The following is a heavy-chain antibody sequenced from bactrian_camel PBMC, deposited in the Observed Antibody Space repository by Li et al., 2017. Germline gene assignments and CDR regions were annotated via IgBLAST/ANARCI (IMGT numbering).Heavy chain of an antibody. CDR1: GSITSTYS. V-gene: IGHV3S53*01. J-gene: IGHJ4*01. Sequence: HVQLVESGGGSVQAGGSLRLSCEASGSITSTYSMAWFRQTPGKEREGVAAIDGDRRTYYAESVKGRFTISKDNAENTLLLQMNALKPEDSAIYYCAAAPPLGHCTGELRRAYEYKYWGQGTQVTVS. CDR2: IDGDRRT. D-gene: IGHD1*01. CDR3: AAAPPLGHCTGELRRAYEYKY.